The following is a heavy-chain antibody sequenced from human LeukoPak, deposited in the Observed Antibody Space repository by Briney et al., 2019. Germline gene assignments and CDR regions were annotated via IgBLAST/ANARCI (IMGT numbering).Heavy chain of an antibody. CDR2: IYYSGTT. CDR3: ARDLHYDAFDI. CDR1: GASISSGDYY. Sequence: SETLSLTCTVSGASISSGDYYWSWIRQPPGKGLEWIGYIYYSGTTYYNPSLRSRVTISGDTSKNQFSLKLSSVTAADTAVYYCARDLHYDAFDIWGQGTMVTVSS. V-gene: IGHV4-30-4*01. D-gene: IGHD3-10*01. J-gene: IGHJ3*02.